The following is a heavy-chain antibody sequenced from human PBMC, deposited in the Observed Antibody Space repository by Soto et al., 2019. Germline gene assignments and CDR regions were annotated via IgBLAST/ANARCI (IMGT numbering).Heavy chain of an antibody. J-gene: IGHJ4*02. CDR2: ISGSGGST. D-gene: IGHD3-9*01. CDR1: GFTFSSYA. Sequence: GGSLRLSCAASGFTFSSYAMSWVRQAPGKGLEWVSAISGSGGSTYYADSVKGRFTISRDNSKNTLYLQMNSLRAEDTAVYYCAKPPGDYDILTGYYYFDYWGQGTLVTVSS. V-gene: IGHV3-23*01. CDR3: AKPPGDYDILTGYYYFDY.